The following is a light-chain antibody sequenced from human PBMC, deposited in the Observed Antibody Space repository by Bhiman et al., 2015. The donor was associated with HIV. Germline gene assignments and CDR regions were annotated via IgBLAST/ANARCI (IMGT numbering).Light chain of an antibody. CDR1: NIGSKS. CDR2: YDS. V-gene: IGLV3-21*04. J-gene: IGLJ2*01. Sequence: SYVLTQPPSLSVAPGKTARITCGGNNIGSKSVHWYQQKPGQAPVLVIYYDSDRPSGIPERFSGSNSGNTATLTISRVEAGDEADYYCQVWDSSSDLVVFGGGTKLTVL. CDR3: QVWDSSSDLVV.